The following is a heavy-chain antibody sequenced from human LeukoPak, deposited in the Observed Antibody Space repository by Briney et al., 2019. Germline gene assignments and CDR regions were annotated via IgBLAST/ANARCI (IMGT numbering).Heavy chain of an antibody. CDR1: GFTFSSYG. CDR2: IRYDGSNK. CDR3: ARPFYYYDSSGLRG. V-gene: IGHV3-30*02. J-gene: IGHJ4*02. Sequence: AGGSLRLSCAASGFTFSSYGMHWVRQAPGKGLEWVAFIRYDGSNKYYADSVKGRFTISRDNSKNTLYLQMNSLRAEDTAVYYCARPFYYYDSSGLRGWGQGTLVTVSS. D-gene: IGHD3-22*01.